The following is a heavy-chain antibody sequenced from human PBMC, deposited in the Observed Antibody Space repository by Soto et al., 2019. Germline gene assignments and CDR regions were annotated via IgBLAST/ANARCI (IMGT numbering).Heavy chain of an antibody. CDR3: ASDTPPPDY. Sequence: QVQLVQSGAEVKKPGASVKVSCKTSGYTFTSNHISWVPQPPGQGLEGMGWIRAYNTNTNYAQTFQGRVTMTTGTLTSTAYMELRSLRSDAPAVYYCASDTPPPDYWGQGTLVTVSS. CDR2: IRAYNTNT. CDR1: GYTFTSNH. J-gene: IGHJ4*02. V-gene: IGHV1-18*01.